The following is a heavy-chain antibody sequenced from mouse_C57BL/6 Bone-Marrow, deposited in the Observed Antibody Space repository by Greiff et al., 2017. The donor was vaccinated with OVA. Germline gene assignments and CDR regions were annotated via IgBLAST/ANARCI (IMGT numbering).Heavy chain of an antibody. V-gene: IGHV14-1*01. CDR3: TKGTITTVVPYYYFDY. CDR1: GFNIKDYY. CDR2: IDPEDGDT. Sequence: VQLKQSGAELVRPGASVKLSCTASGFNIKDYYMHWVKQRPEQGLEWIGRIDPEDGDTEYAPKFQGKATMTADTSSNTAYLQISSLTSEDTAVYYCTKGTITTVVPYYYFDYWGQGTTLTVSS. J-gene: IGHJ2*01. D-gene: IGHD1-1*01.